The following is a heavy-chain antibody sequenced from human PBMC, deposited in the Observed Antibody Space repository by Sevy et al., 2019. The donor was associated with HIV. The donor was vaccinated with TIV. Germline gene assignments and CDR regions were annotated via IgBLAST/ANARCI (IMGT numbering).Heavy chain of an antibody. J-gene: IGHJ4*02. D-gene: IGHD2-2*01. Sequence: SETLSLTCTVSGGSISGYYWSWIRQPPGRGLEWIGWIYYSGTTSYNPSLESQVTISVDTSKNQFSLKLNSVTAADTAVYFCARYSITQPNYFDSWGQGPLVTASS. V-gene: IGHV4-59*08. CDR3: ARYSITQPNYFDS. CDR2: IYYSGTT. CDR1: GGSISGYY.